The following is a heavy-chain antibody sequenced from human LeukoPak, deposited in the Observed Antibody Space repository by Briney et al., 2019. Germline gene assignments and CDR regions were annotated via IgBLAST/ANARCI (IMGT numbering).Heavy chain of an antibody. J-gene: IGHJ4*02. Sequence: GGSLRLSCAASGFTFDDYAMHWVRQRPGKGLEWVSGISWSGGTIVYADSVKGRFTISRDNVKNALYLQMNNLRPDDTALYYCAKDFTFLQRHQFDYWGQGTLVTVSS. CDR1: GFTFDDYA. D-gene: IGHD3-16*01. V-gene: IGHV3-9*01. CDR2: ISWSGGTI. CDR3: AKDFTFLQRHQFDY.